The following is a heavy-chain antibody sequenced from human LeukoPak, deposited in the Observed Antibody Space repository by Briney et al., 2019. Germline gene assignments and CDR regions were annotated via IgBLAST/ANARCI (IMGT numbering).Heavy chain of an antibody. Sequence: SETLSLTCAVYGGSFSGYYWSWIRQPPGKGLEWIGEINHSGSTNYNPSLKSRVTISVDTSKNQFSLKLSSVTAADTAVYYCARPAYRSVVITSRDFDYWGQGTLVTVSS. CDR2: INHSGST. D-gene: IGHD3-22*01. V-gene: IGHV4-34*01. J-gene: IGHJ4*02. CDR3: ARPAYRSVVITSRDFDY. CDR1: GGSFSGYY.